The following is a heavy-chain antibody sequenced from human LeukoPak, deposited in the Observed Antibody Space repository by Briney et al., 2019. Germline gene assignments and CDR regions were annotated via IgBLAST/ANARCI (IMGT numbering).Heavy chain of an antibody. CDR2: IYHSGST. CDR1: GGSISSGGYS. CDR3: ARGSGSYEVDLDY. J-gene: IGHJ4*02. Sequence: SETLSLTCAVYGGSISSGGYSWSWIRQPPGKGLEWIGYIYHSGSTYYNPSLKSRVTISVDRSKNQFSLELSSVTAADTAVYYCARGSGSYEVDLDYWGQGTLVTVSS. D-gene: IGHD1-26*01. V-gene: IGHV4-30-2*01.